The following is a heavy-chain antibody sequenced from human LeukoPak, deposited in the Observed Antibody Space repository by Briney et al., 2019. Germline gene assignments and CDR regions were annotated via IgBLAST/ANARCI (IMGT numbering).Heavy chain of an antibody. Sequence: GSLRLSXVGCGLSIGNYAMTWVRQAPGKGLEWVSSITVNGGTTNYADSVRGRFTVSRDNSRNTGFLQMDSLRAEDTAVYYCAKDPNGDYIGAFDGWGQGTMVTVSS. D-gene: IGHD2-8*01. CDR3: AKDPNGDYIGAFDG. J-gene: IGHJ3*01. CDR1: GLSIGNYA. CDR2: ITVNGGTT. V-gene: IGHV3-23*01.